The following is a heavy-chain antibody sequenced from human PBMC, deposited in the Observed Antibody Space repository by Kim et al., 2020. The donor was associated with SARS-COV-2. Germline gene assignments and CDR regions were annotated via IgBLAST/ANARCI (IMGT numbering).Heavy chain of an antibody. D-gene: IGHD6-6*01. Sequence: SETLSLTCAVYGGSFSGYYWSWIRQPPGKGLEWIGEINHSGSTNYNPSLKSRVTISVDTSKNQFSLKLSSVTAADTAVYYCARGGLRLAAPWGYWGQGTLVTVSS. J-gene: IGHJ4*02. CDR2: INHSGST. CDR1: GGSFSGYY. CDR3: ARGGLRLAAPWGY. V-gene: IGHV4-34*01.